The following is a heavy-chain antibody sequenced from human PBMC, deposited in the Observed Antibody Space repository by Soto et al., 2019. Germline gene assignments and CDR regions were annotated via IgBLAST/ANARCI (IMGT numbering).Heavy chain of an antibody. CDR3: AKSLFFGGAPLSSWFYYFDK. V-gene: IGHV3-23*01. CDR1: GFTFSSYA. Sequence: GGSLRLSCAASGFTFSSYAMSWVRQAPGKGLEWVSAISGSGGSTYYADSVKGRFTISRDNSKNTLYLQMNSLRAEDTAVYYFAKSLFFGGAPLSSWFYYFDKWGKGTLVTVS. CDR2: ISGSGGST. D-gene: IGHD6-13*01. J-gene: IGHJ4*02.